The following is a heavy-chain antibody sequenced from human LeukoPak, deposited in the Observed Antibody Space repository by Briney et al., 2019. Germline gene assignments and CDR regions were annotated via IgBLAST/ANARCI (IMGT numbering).Heavy chain of an antibody. CDR1: GGSISNYY. V-gene: IGHV4-4*09. CDR2: IYASGST. J-gene: IGHJ3*02. Sequence: PSETLSLTCTVSGGSISNYYWSWIRQPPGKGLEWIGYIYASGSTNYNPSLKSRVTISVDTSKSHFSLRLNSVTAADTAVCYCARHGDVFDAFDIWGQGTMVTVSS. D-gene: IGHD2-21*02. CDR3: ARHGDVFDAFDI.